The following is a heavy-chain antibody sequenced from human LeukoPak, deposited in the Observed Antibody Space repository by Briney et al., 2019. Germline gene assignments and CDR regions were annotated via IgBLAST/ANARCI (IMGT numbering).Heavy chain of an antibody. CDR1: GGSFSGYY. J-gene: IGHJ3*02. D-gene: IGHD3-10*01. V-gene: IGHV4-34*01. CDR2: INHSGST. Sequence: SETLSLTCAVYGGSFSGYYWSWIRQPPGKGLEWIGEINHSGSTNYNPSLKSRVTISVDTSKNQFSLKLSSVTAADTAVYYCARTYYYDSGSYHAFDIWGQGTMVTVSS. CDR3: ARTYYYDSGSYHAFDI.